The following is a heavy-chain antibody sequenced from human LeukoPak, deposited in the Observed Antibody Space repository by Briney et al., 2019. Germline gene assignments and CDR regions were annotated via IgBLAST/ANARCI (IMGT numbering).Heavy chain of an antibody. CDR3: ARDVVVPAATYYYYYMDV. D-gene: IGHD2-2*01. Sequence: SETLSLTCTVSGGSISSSPYYWGWIRQPPGKGLEWIGSIYFSGSTYYNPSLKSRVTISVDTSKNQFSLKLSSVTAADTAVYYCARDVVVPAATYYYYYMDVWGKGTTVTISS. V-gene: IGHV4-39*07. CDR1: GGSISSSPYY. J-gene: IGHJ6*03. CDR2: IYFSGST.